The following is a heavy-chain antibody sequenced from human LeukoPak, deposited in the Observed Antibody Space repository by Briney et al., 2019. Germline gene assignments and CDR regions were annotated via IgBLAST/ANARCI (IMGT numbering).Heavy chain of an antibody. D-gene: IGHD3-22*01. Sequence: GGSLRLSCAASGFTFSSYWISWVRQAPGKGLEWVANIKQDGSEKYYVDSVKGRFTISRDNAKNSLYLQMNSLRAEDTAVYYCASYYDGDYWGQGTLVTVSS. CDR1: GFTFSSYW. J-gene: IGHJ4*02. V-gene: IGHV3-7*05. CDR3: ASYYDGDY. CDR2: IKQDGSEK.